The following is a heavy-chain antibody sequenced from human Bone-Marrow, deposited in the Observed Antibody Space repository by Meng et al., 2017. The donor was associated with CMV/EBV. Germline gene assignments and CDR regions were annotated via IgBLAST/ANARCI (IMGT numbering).Heavy chain of an antibody. V-gene: IGHV3-30-3*01. J-gene: IGHJ5*01. D-gene: IGHD3-3*01. CDR3: ARDLDGQHDFWNGSNCFDS. CDR2: ISNDGNNE. CDR1: GFTFSNYA. Sequence: GGSLRLSCAASGFTFSNYAMHWVRQAPGKGLEWVAVISNDGNNENSADSVKGRFTISRVNFKNTVYLQMNSLRPEDTAVYYCARDLDGQHDFWNGSNCFDSWGRGTLVTVSS.